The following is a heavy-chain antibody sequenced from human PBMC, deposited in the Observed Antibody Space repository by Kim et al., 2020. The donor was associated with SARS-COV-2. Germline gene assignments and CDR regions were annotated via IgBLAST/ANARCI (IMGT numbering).Heavy chain of an antibody. J-gene: IGHJ4*02. Sequence: GGSLRLSCAASGFTFSNAWMSWVRQAPGKGLEWVGRIKSKTDGGTTDYAAPVKGRFTISRDDSKNTLYLQMNSLKTEDTAVYYCTTQWELTAALDYWGQGTLVTVSS. CDR3: TTQWELTAALDY. V-gene: IGHV3-15*01. CDR1: GFTFSNAW. CDR2: IKSKTDGGTT. D-gene: IGHD1-26*01.